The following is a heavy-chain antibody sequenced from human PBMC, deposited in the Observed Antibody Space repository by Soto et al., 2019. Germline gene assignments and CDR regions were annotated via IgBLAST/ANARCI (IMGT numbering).Heavy chain of an antibody. Sequence: PGGSLRLSCAAPGFTFSSYAMSWVRQAPGKGLEWVSAISGSGGSTYYADSVKGRFTISRDNSKDTLYLQMNSLRAEDTAVYYCAKVGYCSGGSCSDYYYYGMDVWGQGTTVTVSS. CDR3: AKVGYCSGGSCSDYYYYGMDV. J-gene: IGHJ6*02. CDR1: GFTFSSYA. V-gene: IGHV3-23*01. D-gene: IGHD2-15*01. CDR2: ISGSGGST.